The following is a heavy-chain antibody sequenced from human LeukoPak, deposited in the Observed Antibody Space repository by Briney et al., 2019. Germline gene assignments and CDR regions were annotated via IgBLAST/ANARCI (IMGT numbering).Heavy chain of an antibody. CDR2: INTDGSST. CDR1: GFTFSSYW. Sequence: GGSLRLSCAASGFTFSSYWMHWVRQAPGKGLVWVSRINTDGSSTSYADSVKGRFTISRDNAKNTLYLQMNSLRAEDTAVYYCAKEVDIVVVPAAQRDYWGQGTLVTVSS. V-gene: IGHV3-74*01. J-gene: IGHJ4*02. CDR3: AKEVDIVVVPAAQRDY. D-gene: IGHD2-2*01.